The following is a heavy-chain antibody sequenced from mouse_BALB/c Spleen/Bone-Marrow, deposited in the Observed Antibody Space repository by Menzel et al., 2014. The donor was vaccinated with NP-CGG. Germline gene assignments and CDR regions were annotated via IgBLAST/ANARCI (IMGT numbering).Heavy chain of an antibody. J-gene: IGHJ2*01. Sequence: EVQLVESGGGLVKPGGSLKLSCAASGFTFSSYAMSWVRQTPEKRLEWVATISSGGNYTYYPDSVKGRFTISRDNAKNTLYLQMSSLRSEDTAMYYCARHGITRLLDYWGQGTTLTVSS. D-gene: IGHD2-4*01. CDR1: GFTFSSYA. CDR2: ISSGGNYT. CDR3: ARHGITRLLDY. V-gene: IGHV5-9-3*01.